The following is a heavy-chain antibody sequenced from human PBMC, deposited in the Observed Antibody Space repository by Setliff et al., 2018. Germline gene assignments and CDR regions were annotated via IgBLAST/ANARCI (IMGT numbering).Heavy chain of an antibody. V-gene: IGHV4-30-4*08. CDR1: DDSTRNNNYF. D-gene: IGHD2-15*01. CDR2: MYHNGDT. J-gene: IGHJ4*02. Sequence: PSETLSLTCAVSDDSTRNNNYFWAWIRQPPGKGLEWIGFMYHNGDTHYSPSLKSRVSLSVDTSKRQVSLKLNTATAADTAVYYCARGTYANSWARFDFWGRGTLVTVSS. CDR3: ARGTYANSWARFDF.